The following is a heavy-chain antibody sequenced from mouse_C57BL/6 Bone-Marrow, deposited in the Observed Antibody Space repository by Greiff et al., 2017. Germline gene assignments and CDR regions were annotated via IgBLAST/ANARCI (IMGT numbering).Heavy chain of an antibody. Sequence: VMLVESGPGLVQPSQSLSITCTVSGFSLTSYGVHWVRQSPGKGLEWLGVIWSGGSTDYNAAFISRLSISKDNSKSQVFFKMNSLQADDTAIYYCARKCYYLYYAMDYWGQGTSVTVSS. CDR2: IWSGGST. CDR3: ARKCYYLYYAMDY. CDR1: GFSLTSYG. V-gene: IGHV2-2*01. D-gene: IGHD2-3*01. J-gene: IGHJ4*01.